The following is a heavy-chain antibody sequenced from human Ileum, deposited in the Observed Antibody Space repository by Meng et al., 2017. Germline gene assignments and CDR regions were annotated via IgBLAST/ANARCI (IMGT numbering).Heavy chain of an antibody. CDR1: GFTFSTYA. V-gene: IGHV3-23*01. D-gene: IGHD1-1*01. CDR2: IAGGGDGT. CDR3: ATLRRLESPEYLEQ. J-gene: IGHJ1*01. Sequence: GEFLKISCEASGFTFSTYAMTWVRQAPGRGLQWVSAIAGGGDGTRYADSVRGRFAISRDNSKNTLYLQMNGLRGDDTAVYYCATLRRLESPEYLEQWGQGTLVTVSS.